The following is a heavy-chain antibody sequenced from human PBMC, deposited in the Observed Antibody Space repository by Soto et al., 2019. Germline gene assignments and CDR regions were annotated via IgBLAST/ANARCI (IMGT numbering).Heavy chain of an antibody. D-gene: IGHD2-2*01. CDR3: ARDSCSSTSCYQKY. Sequence: QVQLVESGGGVVQPGRSLRLSCAASGFTFSSYGMHWVRQAPGKGLEWVAVIWYDGSNKYYADSVKDRFTISRDNSKNTLYLQMNSLRAEDTAVYYCARDSCSSTSCYQKYWGQGTLVTVSS. V-gene: IGHV3-33*01. CDR1: GFTFSSYG. J-gene: IGHJ4*02. CDR2: IWYDGSNK.